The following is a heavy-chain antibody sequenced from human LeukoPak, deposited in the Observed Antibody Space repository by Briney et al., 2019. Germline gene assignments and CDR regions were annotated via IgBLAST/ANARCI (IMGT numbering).Heavy chain of an antibody. CDR1: GGTFSSYA. D-gene: IGHD5-12*01. V-gene: IGHV1-69*13. CDR2: IIPIFGTA. CDR3: ARDRYGYSGYDGGSPAFDI. Sequence: SVKVSCKASGGTFSSYAISWVRQAPGQGLEWMGRIIPIFGTANYAQKFQGRVTITADESTSTAYMELSSLRSEDTAVYYCARDRYGYSGYDGGSPAFDIWGQGTMVTVSS. J-gene: IGHJ3*02.